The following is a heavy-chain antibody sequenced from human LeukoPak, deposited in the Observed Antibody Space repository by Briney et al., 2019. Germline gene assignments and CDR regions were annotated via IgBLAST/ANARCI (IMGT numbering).Heavy chain of an antibody. Sequence: TPSETLSLTCTVNGGSFSDYYWTWIRQPPGKGLEWIGEINHGGSTNYNPSLKSRVTISVDTSKNQFSLKLSSVTAADTAVYYCARVKRIVVVPAAALPGSRWDYYYYGMDVWGQGTTVTASS. V-gene: IGHV4-34*01. CDR2: INHGGST. J-gene: IGHJ6*02. CDR3: ARVKRIVVVPAAALPGSRWDYYYYGMDV. D-gene: IGHD2-2*01. CDR1: GGSFSDYY.